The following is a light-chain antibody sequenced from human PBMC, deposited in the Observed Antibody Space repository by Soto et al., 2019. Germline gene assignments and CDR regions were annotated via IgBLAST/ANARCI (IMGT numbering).Light chain of an antibody. Sequence: QSALTQPASVSGSPGQSITISCTGTSSDVGGYNYVSWYQQHPGKAPKLMIYEVSNRHSGVSNRFSGSKSSNTASLTISGLQAEDAADYYCSSYTSSSTSPYVFGTGTKVTVL. CDR1: SSDVGGYNY. CDR3: SSYTSSSTSPYV. J-gene: IGLJ1*01. V-gene: IGLV2-14*01. CDR2: EVS.